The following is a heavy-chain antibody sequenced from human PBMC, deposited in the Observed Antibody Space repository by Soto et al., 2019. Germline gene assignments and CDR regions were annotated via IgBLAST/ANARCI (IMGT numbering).Heavy chain of an antibody. CDR1: GFTFSIYA. CDR2: VSGGGDGT. J-gene: IGHJ6*02. D-gene: IGHD3-10*01. Sequence: EVQLSESGGDLVQPGGSLRLSCAASGFTFSIYAMNWVRQAPGRGLEWVSTVSGGGDGTYYADSVKGRFTISRDNSKNTLYLQMNSLRAEDTAVYYCAKRSGVDVWGQGTTVTVSS. CDR3: AKRSGVDV. V-gene: IGHV3-23*01.